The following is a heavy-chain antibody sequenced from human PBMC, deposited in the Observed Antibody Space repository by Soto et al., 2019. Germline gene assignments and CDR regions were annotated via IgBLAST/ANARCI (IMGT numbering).Heavy chain of an antibody. J-gene: IGHJ3*02. CDR2: IIPILGMA. CDR1: GGTFSSYT. V-gene: IGHV1-69*02. CDR3: TRAYNGYPPGAFDI. Sequence: ASVKVSCKASGGTFSSYTISWVRQAPGQGLEWMGRIIPILGMANYAQKFQGRVTITADKSTSTAYMELSSLKTEDTAVYYCTRAYNGYPPGAFDIWGQGTMVTVSS. D-gene: IGHD5-12*01.